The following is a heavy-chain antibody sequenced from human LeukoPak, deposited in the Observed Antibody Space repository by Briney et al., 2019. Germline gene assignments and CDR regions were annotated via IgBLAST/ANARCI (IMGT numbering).Heavy chain of an antibody. J-gene: IGHJ4*02. D-gene: IGHD4-11*01. CDR3: ATSPTVTEGPFDY. CDR1: GFTFSSYA. CDR2: ISGSGGST. Sequence: GGSLRLSCAASGFTFSSYAMSWIRQAPGKGLEWVSAISGSGGSTYYADSVKGRFTITRDNSKNTLYLQMNSLRAEDTAVYYCATSPTVTEGPFDYWGQGTLVTVSS. V-gene: IGHV3-23*01.